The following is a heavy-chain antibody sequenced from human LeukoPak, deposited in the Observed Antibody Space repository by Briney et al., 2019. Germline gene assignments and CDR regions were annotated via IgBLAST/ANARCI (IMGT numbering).Heavy chain of an antibody. CDR3: ARHFKQAREQWLGTYYYYMDV. CDR2: IYPHDSDT. D-gene: IGHD6-19*01. V-gene: IGHV5-51*01. J-gene: IGHJ6*03. Sequence: GESLKISCKGSGYSFTDYWIGWVRQMPGKGLEWMGIIYPHDSDTRHSPSFQGQVTISADKSISTAYLQWSSLKASDTAMYYCARHFKQAREQWLGTYYYYMDVWGKGTTVTVSS. CDR1: GYSFTDYW.